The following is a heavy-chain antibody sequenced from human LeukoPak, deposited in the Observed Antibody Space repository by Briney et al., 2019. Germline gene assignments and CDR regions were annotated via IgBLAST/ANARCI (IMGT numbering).Heavy chain of an antibody. Sequence: GASVKVSCKASGYSYTGSAMNWVRQAPGQGLDWMGWINTNTGNPTYAQGFTGRFVFSLDTSVSTAYIQISSLKTEDTAVYFCARSQTYGDHPPFDFWGQGTLVTVSS. V-gene: IGHV7-4-1*02. J-gene: IGHJ4*02. CDR2: INTNTGNP. D-gene: IGHD4-17*01. CDR3: ARSQTYGDHPPFDF. CDR1: GYSYTGSA.